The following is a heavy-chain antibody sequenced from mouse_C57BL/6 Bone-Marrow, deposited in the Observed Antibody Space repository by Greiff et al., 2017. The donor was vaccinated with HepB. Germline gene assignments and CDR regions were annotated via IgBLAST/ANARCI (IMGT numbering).Heavy chain of an antibody. Sequence: EVKVVESGGDLVKPGGSLKLSCAASGFTFSSYGMSWVRQTPDKRLEWVATISSGGSYTYYPDSVKGRFTISRDNAKNTLYLQMSSLKSEDTAMYYCARRDYGSPWYFDVWGTGTTVTVSS. CDR3: ARRDYGSPWYFDV. CDR2: ISSGGSYT. CDR1: GFTFSSYG. V-gene: IGHV5-6*01. J-gene: IGHJ1*03. D-gene: IGHD1-1*01.